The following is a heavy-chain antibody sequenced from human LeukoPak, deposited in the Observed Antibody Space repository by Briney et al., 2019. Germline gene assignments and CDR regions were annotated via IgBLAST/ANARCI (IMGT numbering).Heavy chain of an antibody. V-gene: IGHV1-2*02. J-gene: IGHJ4*02. CDR3: ARVKCSSTSCSRRYYFDY. D-gene: IGHD2-2*01. Sequence: ASVKVSCKASGYTFTGYYMHWVRQAPGQGPEWMGWINPNSGGTNYAQKFQGRVTMTRDTSISTAYMELSRLRSDDTAVYYCARVKCSSTSCSRRYYFDYWGQGTLVTVSS. CDR2: INPNSGGT. CDR1: GYTFTGYY.